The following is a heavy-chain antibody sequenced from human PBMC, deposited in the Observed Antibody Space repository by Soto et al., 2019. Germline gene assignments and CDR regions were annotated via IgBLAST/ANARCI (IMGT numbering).Heavy chain of an antibody. V-gene: IGHV4-31*03. J-gene: IGHJ6*02. CDR1: GGSISSGGYY. D-gene: IGHD6-13*01. Sequence: SETLSLTCTVSGGSISSGGYYWSWIRQHPGKGLEWIGYIYYSGSTYYNPSLKSRVTISVDTPKNQFSLKLSSVTAADTAVYYCARDLQAAAGDYGMDVWGQGTTVTVSS. CDR2: IYYSGST. CDR3: ARDLQAAAGDYGMDV.